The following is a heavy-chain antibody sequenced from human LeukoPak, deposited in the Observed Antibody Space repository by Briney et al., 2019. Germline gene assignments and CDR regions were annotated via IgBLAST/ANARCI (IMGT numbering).Heavy chain of an antibody. D-gene: IGHD3-16*01. CDR2: ISGSGGST. CDR1: KFTFSTFF. J-gene: IGHJ1*01. V-gene: IGHV3-23*01. CDR3: AKDDAWGRFQY. Sequence: GGSLRLSCAASKFTFSTFFMSWVRQAPGKGLEWVSAISGSGGSTYYADSVKGRFTISRDNSKNTLYLQMNSLRADDTALYYCAKDDAWGRFQYWGQGTLVTVSS.